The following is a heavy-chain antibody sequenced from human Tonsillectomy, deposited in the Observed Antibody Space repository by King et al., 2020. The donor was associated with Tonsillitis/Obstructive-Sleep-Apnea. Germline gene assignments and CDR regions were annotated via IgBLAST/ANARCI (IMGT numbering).Heavy chain of an antibody. CDR1: GFSLSTSGVG. CDR3: AHXAQYYYDSSGYYGYYFDY. D-gene: IGHD3-22*01. J-gene: IGHJ4*02. Sequence: ITLKESGPTLVKPTQTLTLTCTFSGFSLSTSGVGVGWFRQPPGKALEWLALIYWDDDKRYSPSLKSRLTITKDPSTNQVVLTMTTMDPVDTATYYCAHXAQYYYDSSGYYGYYFDYWGQGTLVTVSS. CDR2: IYWDDDK. V-gene: IGHV2-5*02.